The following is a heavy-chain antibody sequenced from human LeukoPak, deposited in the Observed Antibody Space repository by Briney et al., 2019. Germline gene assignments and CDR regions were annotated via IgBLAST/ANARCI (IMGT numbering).Heavy chain of an antibody. CDR1: GFTFSSYA. D-gene: IGHD1-1*01. CDR3: VTATGTLYYYMDV. V-gene: IGHV3-30-3*01. CDR2: ISYDGSNK. Sequence: GGSLRLSCAASGFTFSSYAMHWVRQAPGKGLEWVAVISYDGSNKYYADSVKGRFTISRDNSKNTLYLQMNSLRAEDTAVYYCVTATGTLYYYMDVWGKGTTVTVSS. J-gene: IGHJ6*03.